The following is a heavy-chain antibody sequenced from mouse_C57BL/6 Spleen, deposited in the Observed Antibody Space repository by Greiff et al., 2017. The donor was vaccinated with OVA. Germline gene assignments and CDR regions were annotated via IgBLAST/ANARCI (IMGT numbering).Heavy chain of an antibody. V-gene: IGHV1-69*01. Sequence: QVQLQQPGAELVMPGASVKLSCKASGYTFTSYWMHWVKQRPGQGLEWIREIDPSDSYTNYNQKFKGKSTLTVDKSSSTAYMQLSSLTSEDSAVYYCARNYGSYYYAMDYWGQGTSVTVSS. CDR1: GYTFTSYW. J-gene: IGHJ4*01. D-gene: IGHD1-1*02. CDR3: ARNYGSYYYAMDY. CDR2: IDPSDSYT.